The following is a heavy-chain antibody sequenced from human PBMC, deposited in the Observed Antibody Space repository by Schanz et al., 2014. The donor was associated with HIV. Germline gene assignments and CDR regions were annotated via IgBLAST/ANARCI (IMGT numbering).Heavy chain of an antibody. CDR1: GFTFISYG. CDR2: IIPIFGTR. D-gene: IGHD5-12*01. Sequence: QVQLVQSGAEVKKPGASVKVSCKASGFTFISYGISWVRQAPGQGLEWMGGIIPIFGTRNYAHKFQGRVTMTADESTTTTYLELSRLRSDDTAVYYYAREPNYSGFDSWGHGTLVTVSS. J-gene: IGHJ5*01. V-gene: IGHV1-69*13. CDR3: AREPNYSGFDS.